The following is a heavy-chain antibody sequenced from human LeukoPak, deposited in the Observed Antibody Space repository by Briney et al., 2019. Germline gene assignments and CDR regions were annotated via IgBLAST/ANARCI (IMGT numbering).Heavy chain of an antibody. CDR2: IKQDGSEK. V-gene: IGHV3-7*01. CDR1: GFTFSSYW. J-gene: IGHJ4*02. Sequence: GGSLRLSCAASGFTFSSYWMSWVRQAPGKGLEWVANIKQDGSEKYYVDSVKGRFTISRDNAKNSLYLQMNGPRAEDTAVYYCARQGGSFFSFSTFFDYWGQGTLVTVSS. D-gene: IGHD1-26*01. CDR3: ARQGGSFFSFSTFFDY.